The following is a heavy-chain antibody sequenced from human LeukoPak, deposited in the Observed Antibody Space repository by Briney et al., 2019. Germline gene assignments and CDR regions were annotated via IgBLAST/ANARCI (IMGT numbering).Heavy chain of an antibody. CDR2: INHSGST. Sequence: SETLSLTCTVSGGSISSYYWSWIRQPPGKGLEWIGEINHSGSTNYNPSLKSRVTISVDTSKNQFSLKLSSVTAADTAVYYCARTVAVADPRRTYYFDYWGQGTLVTVSS. CDR1: GGSISSYY. D-gene: IGHD6-19*01. J-gene: IGHJ4*02. CDR3: ARTVAVADPRRTYYFDY. V-gene: IGHV4-34*01.